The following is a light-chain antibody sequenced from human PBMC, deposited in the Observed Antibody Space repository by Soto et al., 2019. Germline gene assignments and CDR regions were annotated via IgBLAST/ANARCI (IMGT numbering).Light chain of an antibody. CDR3: CSYTSRTTYV. CDR1: ASDVGGYNY. Sequence: QSALTQPASVSGSPGQSITISCTGTASDVGGYNYVSWYQRHPGKAPKLMIHAVSNRPSGISSRFSGSKSGNTASLTISGLQSEDEADYFCCSYTSRTTYVFGTGTKVTVL. J-gene: IGLJ1*01. CDR2: AVS. V-gene: IGLV2-14*01.